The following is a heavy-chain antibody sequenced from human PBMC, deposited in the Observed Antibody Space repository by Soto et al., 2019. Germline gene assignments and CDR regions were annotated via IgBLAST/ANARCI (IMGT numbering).Heavy chain of an antibody. Sequence: SETLSLTCAVYGGSFSGYYWSWIRQPPGKGLEWIGEINHSGSTNYNPSLKSRVTISVDTSKNQFSLKLSSVTAADTAVYYCARVDGSLYNYWGQGTLVTVSS. CDR2: INHSGST. V-gene: IGHV4-34*01. D-gene: IGHD2-15*01. CDR3: ARVDGSLYNY. J-gene: IGHJ4*02. CDR1: GGSFSGYY.